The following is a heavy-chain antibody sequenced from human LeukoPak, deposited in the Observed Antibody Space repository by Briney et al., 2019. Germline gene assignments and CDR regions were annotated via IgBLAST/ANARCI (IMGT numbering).Heavy chain of an antibody. Sequence: SGGSLRLSRAASGFTFSSYAMSWVRQAPGKGLEWVSAISGGGGSRYYADSVKGRFTISRDNSKNTLYLQMNSLRAEVAAVYYCAKGRDYDFWSGYSIDYWGQGTLVTVSS. CDR2: ISGGGGSR. J-gene: IGHJ4*02. V-gene: IGHV3-23*01. CDR1: GFTFSSYA. D-gene: IGHD3-3*01. CDR3: AKGRDYDFWSGYSIDY.